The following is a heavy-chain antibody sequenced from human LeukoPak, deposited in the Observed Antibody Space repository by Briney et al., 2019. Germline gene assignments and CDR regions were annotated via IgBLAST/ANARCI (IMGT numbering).Heavy chain of an antibody. CDR2: MSGSGRST. CDR3: GKDMGEDGSYFLDY. Sequence: PGGSLRLSCAASGFTFSRYAMSWVRQAPGKGLEWVSAMSGSGRSTYYADSVKGRFTISRDNSKNTVYLQMNSLRAEDTVEYSCGKDMGEDGSYFLDYWGQGTLVTVSS. V-gene: IGHV3-23*01. J-gene: IGHJ4*02. CDR1: GFTFSRYA. D-gene: IGHD1-26*01.